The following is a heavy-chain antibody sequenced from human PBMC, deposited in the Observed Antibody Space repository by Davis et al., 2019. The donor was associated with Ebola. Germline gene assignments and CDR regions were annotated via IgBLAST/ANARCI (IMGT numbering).Heavy chain of an antibody. J-gene: IGHJ4*02. V-gene: IGHV3-7*01. CDR3: AIRSGWFDY. CDR1: GFSFSFYG. D-gene: IGHD6-19*01. CDR2: IKQDGSEK. Sequence: GESLKISCPVSGFSFSFYGMHWVRQAPGKGLEWVANIKQDGSEKYYVDSVKGRFTISRDNAKNTLYLQMNSLRAEDTAVYYCAIRSGWFDYWGQGTLVTVSS.